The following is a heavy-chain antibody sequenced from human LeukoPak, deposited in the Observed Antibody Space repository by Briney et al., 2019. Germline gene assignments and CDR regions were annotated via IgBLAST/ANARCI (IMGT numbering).Heavy chain of an antibody. J-gene: IGHJ4*02. CDR1: GGSISSYY. V-gene: IGHV4-4*07. CDR2: IYTSGST. CDR3: ARDTHYYDSSGYFTLDY. Sequence: SETLSLTCTVSGGSISSYYWSWIRQPAGKGLEGIGRIYTSGSTNYNPSLKSRVTMSVDTSKNQFSLKLSSVTAADTAVYYCARDTHYYDSSGYFTLDYWGQGTLVTVSS. D-gene: IGHD3-22*01.